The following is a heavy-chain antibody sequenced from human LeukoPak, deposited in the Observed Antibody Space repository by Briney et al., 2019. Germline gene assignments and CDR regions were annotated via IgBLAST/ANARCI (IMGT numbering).Heavy chain of an antibody. Sequence: SQTLSLTCTVSGGSISSGSYFWAWIRQSAGKGLEWIGRIYSSGLTNYNPSLESRVTISVDTSKNQFSLNLSSVTAADTAVYYCARDRQLGWFDPWGQRILVTVSS. CDR1: GGSISSGSYF. CDR3: ARDRQLGWFDP. J-gene: IGHJ5*02. CDR2: IYSSGLT. V-gene: IGHV4-61*02. D-gene: IGHD3-16*01.